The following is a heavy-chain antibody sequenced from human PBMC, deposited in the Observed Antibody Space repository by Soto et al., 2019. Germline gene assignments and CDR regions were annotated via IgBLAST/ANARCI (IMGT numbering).Heavy chain of an antibody. D-gene: IGHD1-26*01. J-gene: IGHJ6*02. CDR1: GYTFTSYD. CDR3: AGEQGDVPIYGMYV. Sequence: GASVKVSCKASGYTFTSYDINWVRQATGQGLEWMGWMNPNSGNTGYAQKFQGRVTMTRNTSISTAYMELSSLRSEDTAVYYCAGEQGDVPIYGMYVWGPGTTVTVSS. V-gene: IGHV1-8*01. CDR2: MNPNSGNT.